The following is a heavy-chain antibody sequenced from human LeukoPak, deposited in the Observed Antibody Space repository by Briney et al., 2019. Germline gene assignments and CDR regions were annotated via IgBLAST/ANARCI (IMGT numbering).Heavy chain of an antibody. D-gene: IGHD2-2*01. J-gene: IGHJ3*02. V-gene: IGHV4-59*08. CDR1: GGSISSYY. CDR2: IYYSGST. Sequence: SETLSLTCTVSGGSISSYYWSWIRQPPGKGLEWIGYIYYSGSTNYNPSLKSRVTISVDTSKNQFSLRLSSVTAADTAVYYCASLKKTVVPAAMNAFDIWGQGTMVTVSS. CDR3: ASLKKTVVPAAMNAFDI.